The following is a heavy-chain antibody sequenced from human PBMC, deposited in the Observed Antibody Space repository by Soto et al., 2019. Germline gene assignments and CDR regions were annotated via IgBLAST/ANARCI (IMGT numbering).Heavy chain of an antibody. CDR3: AENGSYDLVN. J-gene: IGHJ4*02. CDR2: IHHSGST. CDR1: GGSVSRDNW. D-gene: IGHD3-16*01. V-gene: IGHV4-4*02. Sequence: QVQLQESGPGLVKPWGTLSLTCGVSGGSVSRDNWWSWVRQPPGKGLEWIGEIHHSGSTNYSPSLKSRVTMSVDKARNQFSLNLTSVTAADTAFYYCAENGSYDLVNWGQGTRVTVSS.